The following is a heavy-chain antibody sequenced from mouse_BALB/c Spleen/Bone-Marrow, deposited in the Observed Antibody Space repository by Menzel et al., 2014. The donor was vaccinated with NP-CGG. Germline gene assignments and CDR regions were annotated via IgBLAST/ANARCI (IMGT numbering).Heavy chain of an antibody. CDR3: ARWEYYAMDY. D-gene: IGHD4-1*01. V-gene: IGHV14-3*02. J-gene: IGHJ4*01. Sequence: VHVKQSGAELVKPGASVKLSCTASGFNIKDTYMHWVKQRPEQGLEWIGRIDPANGTTKYDPKLQGKATITADTSSNTAYLQLSSLTSEDTAVYYCARWEYYAMDYWGQGTSVTVSS. CDR2: IDPANGTT. CDR1: GFNIKDTY.